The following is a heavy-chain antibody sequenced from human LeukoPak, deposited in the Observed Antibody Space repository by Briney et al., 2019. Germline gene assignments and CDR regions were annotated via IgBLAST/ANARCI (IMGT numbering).Heavy chain of an antibody. D-gene: IGHD5-18*01. J-gene: IGHJ6*02. CDR1: GYTFTSHV. CDR2: IDTANGNT. CDR3: ARGVGYNYGLYYQYGMDV. V-gene: IGHV1-3*04. Sequence: GASVKVSCKASGYTFTSHVIHWVRQAPGPRLAWMGWIDTANGNTQNSQNFQGRVTITRDTSASTAYMELSSLRSEDTAVYYCARGVGYNYGLYYQYGMDVWGQGTTVTVSS.